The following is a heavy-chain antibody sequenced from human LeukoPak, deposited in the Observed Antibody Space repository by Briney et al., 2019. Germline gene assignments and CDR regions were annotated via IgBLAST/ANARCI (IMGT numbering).Heavy chain of an antibody. CDR3: ASGVYDFWSGYYN. D-gene: IGHD3-3*01. CDR1: GYTFTGYY. CDR2: INPNSGGT. V-gene: IGHV1-2*02. J-gene: IGHJ4*02. Sequence: ASVKVSCKASGYTFTGYYMHWVRQAPGQGLEWMGWINPNSGGTNYAQKFQGRVTMTKDTSISTAYMELSRLRSDDTAVYYRASGVYDFWSGYYNWGQGTLVTVSS.